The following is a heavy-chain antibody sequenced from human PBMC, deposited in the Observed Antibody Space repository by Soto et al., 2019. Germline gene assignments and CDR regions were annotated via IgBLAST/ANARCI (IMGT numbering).Heavy chain of an antibody. CDR2: IYYSGRT. V-gene: IGHV4-59*01. J-gene: IGHJ4*02. Sequence: QVQLQESGPGLVKPSETLSLTCSVSGGSISDYQWNWIRQPPGKGLEWIGYIYYSGRTNYNPSLKRRVTISLDTSTKQSSRRLRSVPAASTAVYYCARLRGLGEISPYFAYWGQGTLVTVSS. CDR3: ARLRGLGEISPYFAY. D-gene: IGHD3-16*02. CDR1: GGSISDYQ.